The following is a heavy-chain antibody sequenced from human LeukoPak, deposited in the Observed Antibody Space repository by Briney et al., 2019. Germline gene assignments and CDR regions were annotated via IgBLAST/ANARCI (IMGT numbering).Heavy chain of an antibody. J-gene: IGHJ5*02. D-gene: IGHD3-10*01. CDR3: ARADGSGSYYNWFDP. CDR1: GGSISSGDYY. Sequence: SQTLSLTCTVSGGSISSGDYYWSWIRQPPGKGLEWIGSIYYNGSTHYNPSLKSRVTISVDTSKNLFSLKLSSVTAADTAVYYCARADGSGSYYNWFDPWGQGTLVTVSS. V-gene: IGHV4-30-4*01. CDR2: IYYNGST.